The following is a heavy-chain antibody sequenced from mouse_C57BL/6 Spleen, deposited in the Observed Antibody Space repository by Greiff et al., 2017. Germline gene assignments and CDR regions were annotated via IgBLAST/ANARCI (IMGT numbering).Heavy chain of an antibody. V-gene: IGHV2-2*01. CDR2: IWSGGST. Sequence: VKLMESGPGLVQPSQSLSITCTVSGFSLTSYGVHWVRQSPGKGLEWLGVIWSGGSTDYNAAFISRLSISKDNSKSQVFFKMNSLQADDTAIYYCARNEGGLCYAMDYWGQGTSVTVSS. CDR3: ARNEGGLCYAMDY. CDR1: GFSLTSYG. D-gene: IGHD3-1*01. J-gene: IGHJ4*01.